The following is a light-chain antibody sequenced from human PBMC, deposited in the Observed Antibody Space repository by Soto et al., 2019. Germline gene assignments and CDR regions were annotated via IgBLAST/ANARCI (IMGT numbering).Light chain of an antibody. V-gene: IGKV3-15*01. CDR2: GAS. Sequence: EIVMTQSPATLSVSPGERATLSCRASQCVSSNLAWYQQKPGQAPRLLIYGASTRATGIPARFSGSGSGTEFTLTISSLQSEDFAVYYCQRYNNWPYTFGQGTKLEIK. CDR3: QRYNNWPYT. J-gene: IGKJ2*01. CDR1: QCVSSN.